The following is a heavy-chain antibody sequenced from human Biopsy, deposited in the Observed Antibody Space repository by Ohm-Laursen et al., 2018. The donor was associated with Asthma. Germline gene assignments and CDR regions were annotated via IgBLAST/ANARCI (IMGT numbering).Heavy chain of an antibody. CDR3: ARGQKSPGDRWFDP. Sequence: GASVKVSCKTSGYTFIGYHIHWVRQAPGQGLEWMRRINPNSGGTNYAQKFQGRVTMTSDTSISTAYMELSRLRSDDTALYYCARGQKSPGDRWFDPWGQGTLVTVSS. D-gene: IGHD7-27*01. V-gene: IGHV1-2*06. J-gene: IGHJ5*02. CDR1: GYTFIGYH. CDR2: INPNSGGT.